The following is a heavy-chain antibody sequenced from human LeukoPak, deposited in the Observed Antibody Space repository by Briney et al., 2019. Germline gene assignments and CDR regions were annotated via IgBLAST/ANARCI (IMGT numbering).Heavy chain of an antibody. J-gene: IGHJ6*03. V-gene: IGHV4-39*01. CDR3: ASGYSYGYPPHYYYYYMDV. Sequence: PSETLSLTCTVSGGSISSSSYYWGWIRQPPRKGLEWIGSIYYSGSTYYNPSLKSRVTISVDTSKNQFSLKLSSVTAADTAVYYCASGYSYGYPPHYYYYYMDVWGKGTTVTVSS. CDR1: GGSISSSSYY. D-gene: IGHD5-18*01. CDR2: IYYSGST.